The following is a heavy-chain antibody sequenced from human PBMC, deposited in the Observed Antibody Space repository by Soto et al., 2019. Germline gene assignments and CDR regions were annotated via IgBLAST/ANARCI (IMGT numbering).Heavy chain of an antibody. Sequence: EVQLVESGGGLVQPGRSLRLSCAASGFTFDDYAMHWVRQAPGKGLEWVSGMSWNSGSIGYADSVKGRFTISRDNAKNYLDLQMNSLRAEDTALYYCAKDVQLERYYYYYGMDVWGQGTTVTVSS. D-gene: IGHD1-1*01. CDR2: MSWNSGSI. CDR1: GFTFDDYA. CDR3: AKDVQLERYYYYYGMDV. J-gene: IGHJ6*02. V-gene: IGHV3-9*01.